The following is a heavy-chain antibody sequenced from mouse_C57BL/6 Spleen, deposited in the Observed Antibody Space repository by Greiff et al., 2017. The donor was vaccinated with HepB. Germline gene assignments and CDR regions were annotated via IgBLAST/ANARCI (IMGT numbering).Heavy chain of an antibody. CDR2: IDPETGGT. CDR1: GYTFTDYE. V-gene: IGHV1-15*01. CDR3: TRSSFYYSNSYWYFDV. Sequence: QVQLQQSGAELVRPGASVTLSCKASGYTFTDYEIHWVKQTPVHGLEWIGAIDPETGGTAYNQKFKGKAILTADKSSSTAYMELRSLTSEDSAVYYCTRSSFYYSNSYWYFDVWGTGTTVTVSS. J-gene: IGHJ1*03. D-gene: IGHD2-5*01.